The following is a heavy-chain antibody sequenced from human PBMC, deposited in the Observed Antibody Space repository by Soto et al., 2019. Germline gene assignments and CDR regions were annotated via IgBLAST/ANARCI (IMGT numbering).Heavy chain of an antibody. D-gene: IGHD3-9*01. CDR1: GGSISSSSYY. J-gene: IGHJ4*02. CDR3: ARRNDILTGYYEGYFDY. CDR2: IYYSGST. V-gene: IGHV4-39*01. Sequence: QLQLQESGPGLVKPSETLSLTCTVSGGSISSSSYYWGWIRQPPGKGLEWIGSIYYSGSTYYNPSLKSRVTISVDTSKNQFSLKLSSVTAADTAVYYCARRNDILTGYYEGYFDYWGQGTLVTVSS.